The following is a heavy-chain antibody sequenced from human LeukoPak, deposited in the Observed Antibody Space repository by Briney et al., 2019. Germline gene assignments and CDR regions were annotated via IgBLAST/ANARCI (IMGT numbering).Heavy chain of an antibody. CDR3: ARRGYRSDFDY. J-gene: IGHJ4*02. D-gene: IGHD1-1*01. Sequence: SETLSLTCTVSGYSISSGYYWGWIRQPPGKGLEWIGSIYHSGSTYYNPSLKSRVTISVDTSKNQFSLKLSSVTAADTAVYYCARRGYRSDFDYWGQGTLVTVSS. V-gene: IGHV4-38-2*02. CDR1: GYSISSGYY. CDR2: IYHSGST.